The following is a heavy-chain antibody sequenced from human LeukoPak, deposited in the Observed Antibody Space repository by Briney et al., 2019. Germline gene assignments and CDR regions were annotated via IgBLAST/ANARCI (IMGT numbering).Heavy chain of an antibody. Sequence: SETLSLTCAVYSGSFSGYYWSWIRQPPGKGLEWIGEINHSGSTNYNPSLKSRVTISVDTSKNQFSLKLSSVTAADTAVYYCARGPYCSGGSCYLIYYFDYWGQGTLVTVSS. CDR1: SGSFSGYY. D-gene: IGHD2-15*01. V-gene: IGHV4-34*01. CDR2: INHSGST. CDR3: ARGPYCSGGSCYLIYYFDY. J-gene: IGHJ4*02.